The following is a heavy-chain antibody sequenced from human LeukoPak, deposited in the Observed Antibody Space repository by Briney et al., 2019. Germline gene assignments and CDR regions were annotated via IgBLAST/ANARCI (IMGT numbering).Heavy chain of an antibody. CDR3: ARGQSGVVVAATRNDAFDI. CDR1: GFSVSTYA. Sequence: GGALRLSCAASGFSVSTYAMSWVRQTPGKGREWVAHMNQDGSAKYYADSVKGRFTISRDNAKNSLYLQMNSLRAEDTAVYYCARGQSGVVVAATRNDAFDIWGQGTMVTVSS. D-gene: IGHD2-15*01. J-gene: IGHJ3*02. V-gene: IGHV3-7*01. CDR2: MNQDGSAK.